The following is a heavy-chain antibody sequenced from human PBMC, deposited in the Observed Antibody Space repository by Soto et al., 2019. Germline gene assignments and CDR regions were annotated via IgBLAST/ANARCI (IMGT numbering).Heavy chain of an antibody. J-gene: IGHJ4*02. CDR2: VSYDTAYE. D-gene: IGHD2-15*01. V-gene: IGHV3-30*18. Sequence: QVQLVESGGGMVQPGTSLRLSCAVSGFTFSTYDMHWVRQAPGKGLEWVAVVSYDTAYENYADSVKGRFTISRDNSKNILYLQMNSLRAEDTDVYYCAKVSISKSSAVTFDSWGRGTLVTVSS. CDR1: GFTFSTYD. CDR3: AKVSISKSSAVTFDS.